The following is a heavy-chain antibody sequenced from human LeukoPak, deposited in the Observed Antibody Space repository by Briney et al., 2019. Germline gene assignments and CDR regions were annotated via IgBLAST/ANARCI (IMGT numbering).Heavy chain of an antibody. V-gene: IGHV3-48*03. Sequence: QPGGSLRLSCAASGFTFSSYEMNWVRQAPGKGLEWVSYISSSGSTIYNADSVKGRFTISRDNAKNSLYLQMNSLRAEDTAVYYCARQASVVVVITGMDVWGQGTTVTVSS. D-gene: IGHD3-22*01. CDR1: GFTFSSYE. CDR3: ARQASVVVVITGMDV. CDR2: ISSSGSTI. J-gene: IGHJ6*02.